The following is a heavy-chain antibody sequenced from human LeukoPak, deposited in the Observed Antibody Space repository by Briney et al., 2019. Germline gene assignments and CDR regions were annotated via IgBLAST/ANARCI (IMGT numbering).Heavy chain of an antibody. V-gene: IGHV3-9*01. CDR2: ISWNSGSI. CDR3: AKGGYYYDSSGYYYA. D-gene: IGHD3-22*01. J-gene: IGHJ5*02. Sequence: PGRSLRLSRAASGFTFDDYAMHWVRQAPGKGLEWVSGISWNSGSIGYADSVKGRFTISRDNAKNSLYLQMNSLRAEDTALYYCAKGGYYYDSSGYYYAWGQGTLVTVSS. CDR1: GFTFDDYA.